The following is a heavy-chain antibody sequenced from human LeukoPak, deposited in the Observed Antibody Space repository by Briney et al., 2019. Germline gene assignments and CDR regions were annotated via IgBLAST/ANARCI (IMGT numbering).Heavy chain of an antibody. CDR1: GYTFTGYY. CDR3: ARDRFAIVVVPAAILGGWFDP. CDR2: INPNSGGT. Sequence: ASVKVSCKASGYTFTGYYMHWVRQAPGQGLEWMGWINPNSGGTNYAQKFQGRVTMTRDTSISTAYMELSRLRSDDTAVYYCARDRFAIVVVPAAILGGWFDPWGQGTLVTASS. J-gene: IGHJ5*02. D-gene: IGHD2-2*02. V-gene: IGHV1-2*02.